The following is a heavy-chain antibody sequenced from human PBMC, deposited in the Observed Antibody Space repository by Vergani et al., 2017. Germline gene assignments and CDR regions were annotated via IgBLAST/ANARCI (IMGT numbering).Heavy chain of an antibody. V-gene: IGHV2-70*04. J-gene: IGHJ4*02. CDR2: IDWDDDT. D-gene: IGHD3-22*01. CDR3: AQTLSDSRGYYLDY. Sequence: QVTLKESGPALVKPTQTLTLTCTFSGFSLTTYGMRVSWIRQPPGKALEWLARIDWDDDTYYRTSLRTRLTISKDTFKNQVALTMTNMDPVDTATYYCAQTLSDSRGYYLDYWGQGTLVTVSS. CDR1: GFSLTTYGMR.